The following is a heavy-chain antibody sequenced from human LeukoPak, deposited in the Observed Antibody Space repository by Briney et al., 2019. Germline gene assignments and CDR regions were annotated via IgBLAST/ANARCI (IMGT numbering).Heavy chain of an antibody. V-gene: IGHV4-34*01. CDR2: INHSGST. CDR1: GGSFSGYY. D-gene: IGHD1-26*01. J-gene: IGHJ4*02. Sequence: PSETLSLTCAVYGGSFSGYYWSWIRQPPGRGLEWIGEINHSGSTNYNPSLKSRVTISVDTSKNQFSLKLSSVTAADTAVYYCARVREPRVFDYWGQGTLVTVSS. CDR3: ARVREPRVFDY.